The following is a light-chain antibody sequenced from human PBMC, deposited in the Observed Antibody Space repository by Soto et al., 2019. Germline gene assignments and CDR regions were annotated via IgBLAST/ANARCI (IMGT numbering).Light chain of an antibody. CDR3: QQYNKWPWT. CDR1: QSFSSY. CDR2: DAS. Sequence: EIVLTQSPATLSLSPGERATLSCRASQSFSSYLAWYQQKPGQAPRLLIYDASKRATGIPARFSGRGSGTDFTLTISSLEPEDFAVYYCQQYNKWPWTLGQGTKVEIK. V-gene: IGKV3-11*01. J-gene: IGKJ1*01.